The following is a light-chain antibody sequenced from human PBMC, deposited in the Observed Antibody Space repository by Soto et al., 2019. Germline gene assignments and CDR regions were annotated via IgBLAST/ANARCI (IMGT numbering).Light chain of an antibody. CDR2: GGS. Sequence: EIVLTQSPGTLSLSPGERATLSCRASQSLTNSRLAWYQQKPGQAPKVLIYGGSNRATGIPDRFSGSGSGTDFTLTISSLEPEDFAVYYCHQRQYWPPITFGQGTRLEIK. CDR1: QSLTNSR. CDR3: HQRQYWPPIT. V-gene: IGKV3D-20*02. J-gene: IGKJ5*01.